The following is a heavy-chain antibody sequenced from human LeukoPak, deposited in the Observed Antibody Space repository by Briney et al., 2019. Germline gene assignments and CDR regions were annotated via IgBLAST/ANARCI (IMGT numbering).Heavy chain of an antibody. CDR1: GFTFSSYG. V-gene: IGHV3-30*02. Sequence: PGGSLRLSCAASGFTFSSYGMHWVRQAPGKGLEWAAFIRYDGSNKYYADSVKGRFTISRDNSKNTLYLQMNSLRAEDTAVYYCAKGPFRGYYYDSSGYYGFDYWGQGTLVTVSS. CDR2: IRYDGSNK. CDR3: AKGPFRGYYYDSSGYYGFDY. J-gene: IGHJ4*02. D-gene: IGHD3-22*01.